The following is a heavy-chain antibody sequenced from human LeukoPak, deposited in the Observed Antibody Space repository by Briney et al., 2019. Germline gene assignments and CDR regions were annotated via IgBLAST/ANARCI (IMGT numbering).Heavy chain of an antibody. CDR2: ISSSGSTI. CDR3: ARDMKLLGVDP. Sequence: GGSLRLSCAASGLTFSDYYMSWIRQAPGKGLEWVSYISSSGSTIYYADSVKGQFTISRDNAKNSLYLQMNSLRAEDTAVYYCARDMKLLGVDPWGQGTLVTVSS. CDR1: GLTFSDYY. J-gene: IGHJ5*02. V-gene: IGHV3-11*01. D-gene: IGHD1-7*01.